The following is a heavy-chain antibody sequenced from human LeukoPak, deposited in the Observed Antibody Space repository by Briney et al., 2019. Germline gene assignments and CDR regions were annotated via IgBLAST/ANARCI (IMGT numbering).Heavy chain of an antibody. CDR1: GGTFSSYA. Sequence: ASVKVSCKASGGTFSSYAISWVRQAPGQGLEWMGGIIPIFGTANYAQKFQGRVTITADESTSTAYMELSSLRSEDTAVYYCARALYYDYVWGSYHLYYFGYWGQGTLVTVSS. D-gene: IGHD3-16*02. CDR2: IIPIFGTA. V-gene: IGHV1-69*13. CDR3: ARALYYDYVWGSYHLYYFGY. J-gene: IGHJ4*02.